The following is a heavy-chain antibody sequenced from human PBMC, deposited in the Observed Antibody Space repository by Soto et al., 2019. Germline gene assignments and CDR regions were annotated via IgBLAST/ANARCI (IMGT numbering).Heavy chain of an antibody. J-gene: IGHJ2*01. V-gene: IGHV1-69*08. CDR3: ARPDFGDYWYFDL. D-gene: IGHD4-17*01. CDR2: IIPALGTA. CDR1: GGTFSSHT. Sequence: QDQLVQSGAEVKKPGPSVKVSCKASGGTFSSHTFSWVRQAPGQGLEWMGRIIPALGTATYAQKFQGRVTITADESATTVYMELNSHSSEDTAVYYCARPDFGDYWYFDLWGRGTLVTVSS.